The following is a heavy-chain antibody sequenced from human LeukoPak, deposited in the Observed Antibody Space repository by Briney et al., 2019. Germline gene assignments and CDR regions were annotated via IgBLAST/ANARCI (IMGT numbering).Heavy chain of an antibody. CDR1: GYTFASYL. Sequence: ASVKVSCKASGYTFASYLLHWVRQAPGQGLEWMGFIYPTSGTTRYAQDFQGRVTMTRDTSTSTVYMDLNSLRSEGTAVYYCARDIVEISNTRGFDFWGQGSLVTVSS. V-gene: IGHV1-46*01. CDR2: IYPTSGTT. D-gene: IGHD2-21*01. CDR3: ARDIVEISNTRGFDF. J-gene: IGHJ4*02.